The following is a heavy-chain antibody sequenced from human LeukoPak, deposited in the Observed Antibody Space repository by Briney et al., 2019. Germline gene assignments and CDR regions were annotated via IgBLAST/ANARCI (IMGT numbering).Heavy chain of an antibody. D-gene: IGHD3-16*01. CDR2: IYTSGST. CDR1: GGSISSYY. V-gene: IGHV4-4*07. J-gene: IGHJ5*02. Sequence: SETLSLTCTVSGGSISSYYWSWIRQPAGKGLEWIGRIYTSGSTNYNPSLNSRVTMSVDTSKNQLSLKLSSGPAAEQAVYYCAGGSLGALKLHPNWFDPWGQGTLVTVSS. CDR3: AGGSLGALKLHPNWFDP.